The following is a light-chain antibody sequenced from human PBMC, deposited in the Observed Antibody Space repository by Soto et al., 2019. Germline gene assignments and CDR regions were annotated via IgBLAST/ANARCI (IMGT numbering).Light chain of an antibody. CDR2: KAS. CDR3: QQYDAYPWT. J-gene: IGKJ2*02. CDR1: QSVGSW. Sequence: DIQMTQSPSTLSASVGDRVTITCRASQSVGSWLAWYQQKPGKAPKYLIYKASILESGVPSRFSGSGSGTEFTLTISSRQPDDFATYYCQQYDAYPWTFGQGTKLDFK. V-gene: IGKV1-5*03.